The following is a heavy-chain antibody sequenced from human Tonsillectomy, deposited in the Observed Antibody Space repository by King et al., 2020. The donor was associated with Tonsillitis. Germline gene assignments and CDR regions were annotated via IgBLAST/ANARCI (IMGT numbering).Heavy chain of an antibody. V-gene: IGHV1-2*02. Sequence: VQLVESGAEVKKPGASVKVSCKASGYTFTGYYMHWVRQAPGQGLEWMGWINPNSGGTNYAQKFQGRVTMTRDTSISTAYMELSRLRSDDTAVYYCASPYYYDSSGYYYADVAFDIWGQGTMVTVSS. CDR2: INPNSGGT. J-gene: IGHJ3*02. CDR1: GYTFTGYY. CDR3: ASPYYYDSSGYYYADVAFDI. D-gene: IGHD3-22*01.